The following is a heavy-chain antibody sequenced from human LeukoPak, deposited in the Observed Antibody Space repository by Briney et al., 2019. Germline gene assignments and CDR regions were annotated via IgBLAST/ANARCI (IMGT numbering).Heavy chain of an antibody. CDR1: GGSISSYY. CDR3: ASTPRGIAARPFDY. V-gene: IGHV4-59*01. J-gene: IGHJ4*02. Sequence: SETLSLTCTVSGGSISSYYWGWIRQPPGKGLEWIGYIYYSGSTNYNPSLKSRVTVSVDTSKNQFSLKLSSVTAADTAVYYCASTPRGIAARPFDYWGQGTLVTVSS. CDR2: IYYSGST. D-gene: IGHD6-6*01.